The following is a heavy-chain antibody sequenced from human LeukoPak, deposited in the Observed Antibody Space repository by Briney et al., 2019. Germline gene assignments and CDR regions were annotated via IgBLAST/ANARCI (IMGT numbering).Heavy chain of an antibody. D-gene: IGHD2-15*01. V-gene: IGHV1-2*06. Sequence: ASVKVSCKASGYTFTGYYMHWVRQAPGQGLEWMGRINPNSGGTNYAQKFQGRVTMTRDTSISTAYMELSSLRSDDTAVYYCARECSGGSCYGGFDYWGQGTLVTVS. J-gene: IGHJ4*02. CDR3: ARECSGGSCYGGFDY. CDR2: INPNSGGT. CDR1: GYTFTGYY.